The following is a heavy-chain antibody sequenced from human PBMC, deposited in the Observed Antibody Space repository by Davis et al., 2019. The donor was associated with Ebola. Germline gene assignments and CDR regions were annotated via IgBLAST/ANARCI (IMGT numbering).Heavy chain of an antibody. D-gene: IGHD6-13*01. CDR2: IIPILGIA. CDR1: GGTFSSYT. V-gene: IGHV1-69*04. J-gene: IGHJ4*02. Sequence: AASVKVSCKASGGTFSSYTISWVRQAPGQGLEWMGRIIPILGIANYAQKFQGRVTITADKSTSTAYMELSSLRSEDTAVYYCARDLERAAAAGTDYWGQGTLVTVSS. CDR3: ARDLERAAAAGTDY.